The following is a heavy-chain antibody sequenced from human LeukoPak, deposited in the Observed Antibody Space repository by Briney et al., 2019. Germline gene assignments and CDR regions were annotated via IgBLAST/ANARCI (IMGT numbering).Heavy chain of an antibody. Sequence: SETLSLTCAVYGGSFSGYYWSWIRQPPGKGLEWIGEINHSGSTNYNPSLKSRVTISVDTSKNQFSLKLSSVTAADTAVYYCARGRYCSGGSCYSRPSDYWGQGTLVTVSS. V-gene: IGHV4-34*01. CDR3: ARGRYCSGGSCYSRPSDY. CDR2: INHSGST. CDR1: GGSFSGYY. J-gene: IGHJ4*02. D-gene: IGHD2-15*01.